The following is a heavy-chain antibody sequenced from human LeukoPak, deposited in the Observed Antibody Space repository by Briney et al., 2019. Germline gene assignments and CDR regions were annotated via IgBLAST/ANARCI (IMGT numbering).Heavy chain of an antibody. Sequence: ASVKVSCKASGYTFTGYYMHWVRQAPGQGLEWMGWISAYNGNTNYAQKLQGRVTMTTDTSTSTAYMELRSLRSDDTAVYYCARDLPAANDASDIWGQGTMVTVSS. D-gene: IGHD5-18*01. CDR3: ARDLPAANDASDI. J-gene: IGHJ3*02. CDR1: GYTFTGYY. CDR2: ISAYNGNT. V-gene: IGHV1-18*04.